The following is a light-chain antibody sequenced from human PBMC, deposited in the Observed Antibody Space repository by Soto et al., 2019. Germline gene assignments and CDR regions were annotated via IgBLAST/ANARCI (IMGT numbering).Light chain of an antibody. CDR1: QTISSNY. J-gene: IGKJ4*01. V-gene: IGKV3-20*01. CDR3: QQYGSSPPLT. CDR2: GAS. Sequence: EIVLTQSPGTLSLSPGERATLSCRASQTISSNYLAWYQQKPSQAPRLLIYGASSRATGIPERFSGSGSGTDFTLTISRLEPEDFAVYYCQQYGSSPPLTFGGGTTVEIK.